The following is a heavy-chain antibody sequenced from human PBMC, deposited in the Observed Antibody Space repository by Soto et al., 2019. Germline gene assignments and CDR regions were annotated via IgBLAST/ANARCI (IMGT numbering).Heavy chain of an antibody. Sequence: EVQLVESGGGLVQPGGSLRLSCAASGFTFSSNWMHWVRQAPGKGLVWVSRINSDGSSTSYADSVKGRFTISRDNAKNTLYLQMNSLRAEDTAVYYCGRDATIIRGGIDYWGQGTLVTVSS. CDR2: INSDGSST. CDR3: GRDATIIRGGIDY. D-gene: IGHD3-10*01. V-gene: IGHV3-74*01. J-gene: IGHJ4*02. CDR1: GFTFSSNW.